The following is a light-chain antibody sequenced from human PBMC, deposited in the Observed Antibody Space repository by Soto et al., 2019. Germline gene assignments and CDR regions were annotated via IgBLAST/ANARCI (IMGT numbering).Light chain of an antibody. J-gene: IGLJ3*02. Sequence: QSVLTQPPSVSGAPGQRVTISCTGSSSNIGAGHALHWYQHLPGAAPKLLMYGNSDRPSGVPDRFSGSKSGASASLAITGLQPEDEADYYCQSYDDSLSGWVFGGGTKLTVL. CDR2: GNS. V-gene: IGLV1-40*01. CDR3: QSYDDSLSGWV. CDR1: SSNIGAGHA.